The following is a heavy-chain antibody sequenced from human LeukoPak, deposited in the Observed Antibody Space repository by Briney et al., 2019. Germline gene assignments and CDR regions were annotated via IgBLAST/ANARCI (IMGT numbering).Heavy chain of an antibody. CDR2: IFTDGSTT. CDR3: ARELPREVTLDS. CDR1: EFDFFSYG. J-gene: IGHJ5*01. D-gene: IGHD2-21*02. V-gene: IGHV3-74*01. Sequence: GGSLRLSCVASEFDFFSYGMQWVRQAPGKGLVWVSRIFTDGSTTSYADSVKGRFTISRDNAKNALYLEMKSLRVEDTAVYYCARELPREVTLDSWGQGTLVTVSP.